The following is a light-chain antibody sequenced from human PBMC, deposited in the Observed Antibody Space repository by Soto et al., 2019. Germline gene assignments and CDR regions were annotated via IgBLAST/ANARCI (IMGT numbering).Light chain of an antibody. CDR1: SSDVGGYNY. J-gene: IGLJ2*01. V-gene: IGLV2-14*01. CDR2: DVS. Sequence: QSALTQPASVSGSPGQSITISCTGTSSDVGGYNYVSWYQQHPGKAPKLMIYDVSNRPSGVSNRFSGSKSGNTASLTISGLQAEDEADSYRSSYTRSSTRVFGGGTKQTVL. CDR3: SSYTRSSTRV.